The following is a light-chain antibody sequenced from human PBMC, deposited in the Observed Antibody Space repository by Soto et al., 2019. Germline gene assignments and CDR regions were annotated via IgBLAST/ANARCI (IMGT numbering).Light chain of an antibody. Sequence: QSALTQPASVSGSPGQSITISCTGTSSDVGRYNYVSWYRQHPGTAPKLIISDVNSRPSGISNRFSGSKSGNTASLTISGLQAEDEAYYFCASWDDSQNVVLFGGGTKVTVL. CDR3: ASWDDSQNVVL. CDR1: SSDVGRYNY. J-gene: IGLJ2*01. V-gene: IGLV2-14*01. CDR2: DVN.